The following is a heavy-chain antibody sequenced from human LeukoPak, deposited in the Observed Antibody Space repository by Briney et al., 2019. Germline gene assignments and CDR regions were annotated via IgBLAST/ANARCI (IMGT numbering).Heavy chain of an antibody. CDR2: IYYSGST. CDR1: GGSISSSSYY. J-gene: IGHJ3*02. V-gene: IGHV4-39*07. Sequence: SETLSLTCTVSGGSISSSSYYWGWIRQPPGKGLEWIGSIYYSGSTYYNPSLKSRVTISVDTSKNQFSLKLSSVTAADTAVYYCARGLNRGAFDIWGQGTMVTVSS. CDR3: ARGLNRGAFDI.